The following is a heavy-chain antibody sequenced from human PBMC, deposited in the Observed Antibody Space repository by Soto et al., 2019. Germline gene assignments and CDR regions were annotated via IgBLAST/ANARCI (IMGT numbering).Heavy chain of an antibody. J-gene: IGHJ4*02. CDR2: IIPIFGTA. CDR3: ASATYDSSGYDY. V-gene: IGHV1-69*13. CDR1: GGTFSSYA. Sequence: SVKVSCKSSGGTFSSYAISWVRQAPGQGLEWMGGIIPIFGTANYAQKFQGRVTITADESTSTAYMELSSLRSEDTAVYYCASATYDSSGYDYWGKGTLVTVSS. D-gene: IGHD3-22*01.